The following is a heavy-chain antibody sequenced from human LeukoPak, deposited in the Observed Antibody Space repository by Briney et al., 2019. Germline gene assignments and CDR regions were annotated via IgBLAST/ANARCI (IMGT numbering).Heavy chain of an antibody. CDR1: GFTFSTQW. D-gene: IGHD1-26*01. CDR2: IRQDGSET. J-gene: IGHJ4*02. CDR3: VTTTRSLAFDY. V-gene: IGHV3-7*01. Sequence: GGSLRLSCTAFGFTFSTQWMSWVRQALGKGLGWVANIRQDGSETQYVDSMKGRFTISRDNAKNSLYLQMNSLRAEHTAMYYCVTTTRSLAFDYWGQGTLVTVSS.